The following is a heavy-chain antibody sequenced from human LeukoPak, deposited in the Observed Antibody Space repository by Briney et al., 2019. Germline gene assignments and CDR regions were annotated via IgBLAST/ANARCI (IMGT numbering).Heavy chain of an antibody. Sequence: GGSLRLSCAASGFTFSSYSMNWVRQAPGKGLEWVSSISSSSSYIYYADSVKGRFTISRDNAKNSLCLQMNSLRAEDTAVYYCARGPDSSGDAFDIWGQGTMVTVSS. J-gene: IGHJ3*02. CDR2: ISSSSSYI. CDR3: ARGPDSSGDAFDI. CDR1: GFTFSSYS. D-gene: IGHD3-22*01. V-gene: IGHV3-21*01.